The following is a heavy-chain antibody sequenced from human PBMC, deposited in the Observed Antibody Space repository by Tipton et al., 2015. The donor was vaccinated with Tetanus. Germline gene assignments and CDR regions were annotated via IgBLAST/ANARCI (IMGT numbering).Heavy chain of an antibody. Sequence: TLSLTCTVSGGSIRGGSFYCGWIRQPPGKRLEWIGSIYESGDTYYIPSLKRRVTISVDTSKNPFSLNLSSMAAADTGVFYCARRQRGYFTPFDYWGQGTLVTVSS. J-gene: IGHJ4*02. V-gene: IGHV4-39*01. CDR1: GGSIRGGSFY. CDR3: ARRQRGYFTPFDY. D-gene: IGHD3-3*01. CDR2: IYESGDT.